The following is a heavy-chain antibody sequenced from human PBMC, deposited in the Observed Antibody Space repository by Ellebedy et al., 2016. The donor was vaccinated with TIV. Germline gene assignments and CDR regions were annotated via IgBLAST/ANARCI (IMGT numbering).Heavy chain of an antibody. CDR1: DGFISNYY. J-gene: IGHJ4*02. Sequence: MPGGSLRLSCIVSDGFISNYYWRWIRQPPGTGLEWIGFVSSSGVSDYSPSLKSRATISLDTSKKEFSLKLSSVTPADTAVYYCARTSYRSFDYWGQGTLVAVSS. D-gene: IGHD1-1*01. CDR3: ARTSYRSFDY. CDR2: VSSSGVS. V-gene: IGHV4-4*09.